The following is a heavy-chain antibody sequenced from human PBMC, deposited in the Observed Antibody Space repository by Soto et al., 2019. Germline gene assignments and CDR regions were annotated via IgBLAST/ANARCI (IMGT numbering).Heavy chain of an antibody. CDR1: GYTFTSYG. J-gene: IGHJ5*02. D-gene: IGHD3-22*01. Sequence: ASVKVSCKASGYTFTSYGISWVRQAPGQGLEWMGWISAYNGNTNYAQKLQGRVTMTTDTSTSTAYMELRSLRSDDTAVYYCAREGPEGVYYYGSSRLCFDPWGQGTLVTVSS. CDR3: AREGPEGVYYYGSSRLCFDP. V-gene: IGHV1-18*01. CDR2: ISAYNGNT.